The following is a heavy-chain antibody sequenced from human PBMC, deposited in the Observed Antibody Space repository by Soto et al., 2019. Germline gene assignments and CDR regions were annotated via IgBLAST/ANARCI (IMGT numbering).Heavy chain of an antibody. V-gene: IGHV2-5*02. J-gene: IGHJ4*02. CDR2: IYWDDDK. CDR3: ARNCISTSCYAFLDY. D-gene: IGHD2-2*01. CDR1: GFSLSTSGVG. Sequence: SGPTLVNPPQTLTLTCTFSGFSLSTSGVGVGWIRQPPGKALEWLALIYWDDDKRYSPSLKSRLTITKDTSKNQVVLTMTNMDPVDTATYYCARNCISTSCYAFLDYWGQGTLVTVSS.